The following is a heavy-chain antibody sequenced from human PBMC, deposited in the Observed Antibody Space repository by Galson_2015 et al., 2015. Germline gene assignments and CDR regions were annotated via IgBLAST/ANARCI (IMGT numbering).Heavy chain of an antibody. V-gene: IGHV4-59*01. Sequence: SETLSLTCTVSGGSISSYYWSWIRQPPGKGLEWIGYIYYSGSTNYNPSLKSRVTISVDTSKNQFSLKLSSVTAADTAVYYCARQGITMVRGVEFSYYGMDVWGQGTTVTVSS. CDR3: ARQGITMVRGVEFSYYGMDV. CDR2: IYYSGST. J-gene: IGHJ6*02. D-gene: IGHD3-10*01. CDR1: GGSISSYY.